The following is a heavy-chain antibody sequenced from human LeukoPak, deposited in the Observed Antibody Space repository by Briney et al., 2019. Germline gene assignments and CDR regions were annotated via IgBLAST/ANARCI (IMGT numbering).Heavy chain of an antibody. CDR3: VRTKTYYDFWSGYSHY. Sequence: PGGSLRLSCAASGFTFSSYSMNWVRQAPGKGLEWVSSISSSSSYIYYADSVKGRFTISRDNAKNSLYLQMNSLRAEDTAVYYCVRTKTYYDFWSGYSHYWGQGTLVTVSS. CDR1: GFTFSSYS. D-gene: IGHD3-3*01. V-gene: IGHV3-21*01. CDR2: ISSSSSYI. J-gene: IGHJ4*02.